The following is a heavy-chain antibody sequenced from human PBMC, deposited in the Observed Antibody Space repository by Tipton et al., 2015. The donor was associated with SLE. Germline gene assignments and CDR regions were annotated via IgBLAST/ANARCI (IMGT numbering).Heavy chain of an antibody. D-gene: IGHD2-21*01. Sequence: LRLSCAVSGYSISSGYYWGWIRQPPGKGLEWIGSIYHSGSTYYNPSLKSRVTISVDTSKTQFSLKLSSVTAADTAVYYCARDCGDDAYFDLWCRGTLVTVS. V-gene: IGHV4-38-2*02. J-gene: IGHJ2*01. CDR3: ARDCGDDAYFDL. CDR2: IYHSGST. CDR1: GYSISSGYY.